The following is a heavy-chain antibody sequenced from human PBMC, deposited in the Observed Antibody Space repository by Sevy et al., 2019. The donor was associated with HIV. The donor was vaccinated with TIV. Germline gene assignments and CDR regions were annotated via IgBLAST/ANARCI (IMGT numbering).Heavy chain of an antibody. J-gene: IGHJ4*02. CDR3: ASAFCTGGSCYSLAY. V-gene: IGHV1-18*01. CDR1: GYTFTTYR. D-gene: IGHD2-15*01. CDR2: ISAFNGDR. Sequence: ASVKVSCKASGYTFTTYRISWVRQAPGQGLEWMGWISAFNGDRDYAQKFQGRLTMTTDTSTSTAYMELRSLRSDDTAVYYCASAFCTGGSCYSLAYWGQGTLLTVSS.